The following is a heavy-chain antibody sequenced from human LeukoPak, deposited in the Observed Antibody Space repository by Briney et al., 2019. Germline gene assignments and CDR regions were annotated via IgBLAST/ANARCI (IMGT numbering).Heavy chain of an antibody. V-gene: IGHV3-33*01. CDR2: IWYDGSNK. CDR3: ARNGGNYRFDS. Sequence: PGRSLRLSCAVSGFTFSSYGMHWVRQAPGKGLEWLAIIWYDGSNKYYADSVRGRFTISGDNSKNTVYLQMDSLRGEDTAVYYCARNGGNYRFDSWGQGTLVTVSS. J-gene: IGHJ4*02. CDR1: GFTFSSYG. D-gene: IGHD4/OR15-4a*01.